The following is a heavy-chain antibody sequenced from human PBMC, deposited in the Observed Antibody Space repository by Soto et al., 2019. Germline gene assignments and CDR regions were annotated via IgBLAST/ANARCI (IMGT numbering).Heavy chain of an antibody. J-gene: IGHJ4*02. D-gene: IGHD3-22*01. CDR2: IIPIFGTA. CDR1: GGTFSTYA. V-gene: IGHV1-69*01. Sequence: QVQLVQSGAAVKKPGSSVKVSCKASGGTFSTYAISWVRQAPGQGLEWMGGIIPIFGTANYAQKFQGRVTITADEPTSTVHMELSSLRSEDTAVYYCARESAYDSRGYPSPYFAYWGQGTLVTVSP. CDR3: ARESAYDSRGYPSPYFAY.